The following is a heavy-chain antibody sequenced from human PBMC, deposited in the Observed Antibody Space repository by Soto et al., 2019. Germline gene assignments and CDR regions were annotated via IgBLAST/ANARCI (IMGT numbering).Heavy chain of an antibody. CDR3: ARDRGSGWPSSYGMDV. V-gene: IGHV3-30-3*01. CDR1: GFTFTSYA. D-gene: IGHD6-19*01. CDR2: ISYDGSNK. Sequence: QVQLVESGGGVVQPGRSLRLSCAASGFTFTSYAMHWVRQAPGKGLEWVALISYDGSNKYYADSVKGRFTISRDNSKNXLYLQMNRLRAEDTAVDYCARDRGSGWPSSYGMDVWGQGTTVTVSS. J-gene: IGHJ6*02.